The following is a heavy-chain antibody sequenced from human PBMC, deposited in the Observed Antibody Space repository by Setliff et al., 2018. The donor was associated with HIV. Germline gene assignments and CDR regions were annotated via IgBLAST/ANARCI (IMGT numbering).Heavy chain of an antibody. CDR2: IYSGGST. D-gene: IGHD3-22*01. CDR1: GFTVNSNY. J-gene: IGHJ4*02. Sequence: PGGSLRLSCAASGFTVNSNYMSWVRQSPGKGLEWVSVIYSGGSTFYADSVKGRFTISRDNSKNTLYLQMNSLRAEDTAVYYCAKPRAYGDSSGYYSYFDYWGQGTLVTVSS. CDR3: AKPRAYGDSSGYYSYFDY. V-gene: IGHV3-53*01.